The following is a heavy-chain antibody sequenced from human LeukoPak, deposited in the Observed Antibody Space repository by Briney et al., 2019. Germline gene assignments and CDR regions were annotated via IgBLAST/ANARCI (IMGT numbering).Heavy chain of an antibody. D-gene: IGHD6-19*01. CDR1: GLTFSSYG. Sequence: GGSLRLSCEASGLTFSSYGMSWVRQAPGKGLQWVSAITGDGTTTYYADSVKGRFTISRDNSKNTLYLQMNSLRAEDTAVYYCAKAPPQQWLLSYYFDFWGQGTLVTVSS. CDR3: AKAPPQQWLLSYYFDF. CDR2: ITGDGTTT. J-gene: IGHJ4*02. V-gene: IGHV3-23*01.